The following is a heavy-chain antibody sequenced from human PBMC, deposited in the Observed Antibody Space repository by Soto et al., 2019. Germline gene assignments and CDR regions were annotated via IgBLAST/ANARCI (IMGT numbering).Heavy chain of an antibody. V-gene: IGHV3-23*01. D-gene: IGHD1-26*01. Sequence: GESLKISCAASGFTFSSYAMSWVRQAPGKGLEWVSAISGSGGSTYYADSVKGRFTISRDNSKNTLYLQMNSLRAEDTAVYYCAKAGRALSGSYYFDYWGQGTLVTVSS. CDR3: AKAGRALSGSYYFDY. CDR2: ISGSGGST. J-gene: IGHJ4*02. CDR1: GFTFSSYA.